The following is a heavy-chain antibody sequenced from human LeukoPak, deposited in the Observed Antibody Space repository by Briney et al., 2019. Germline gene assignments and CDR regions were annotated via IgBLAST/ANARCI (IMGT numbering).Heavy chain of an antibody. CDR2: IRSKAYGGTT. J-gene: IGHJ4*02. CDR3: TRAPDGIFGVVVSDDDY. D-gene: IGHD3-3*01. V-gene: IGHV3-49*03. Sequence: GGSLRLSCTASGLTFGDYAMSWFRQAPGKGLEWVGFIRSKAYGGTTEYAASVKGRFTISRDDSKSIAYLQMNSLKTEDTAVYYCTRAPDGIFGVVVSDDDYWGQGTLVTVSS. CDR1: GLTFGDYA.